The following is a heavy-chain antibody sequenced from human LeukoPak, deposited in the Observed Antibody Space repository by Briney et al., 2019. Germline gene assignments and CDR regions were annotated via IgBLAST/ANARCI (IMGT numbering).Heavy chain of an antibody. CDR3: ARRVGATKVIDY. J-gene: IGHJ4*02. CDR2: IYYSGST. CDR1: GGSFSGYY. V-gene: IGHV4-31*11. D-gene: IGHD1-26*01. Sequence: SETLSLTCAVYGGSFSGYYWSWIRQHPGKGLEWIGYIYYSGSTYYNPSLKSRVTISVDTSKNQFSLKLSSVTAADTAVYYCARRVGATKVIDYWGQGTLVTVSS.